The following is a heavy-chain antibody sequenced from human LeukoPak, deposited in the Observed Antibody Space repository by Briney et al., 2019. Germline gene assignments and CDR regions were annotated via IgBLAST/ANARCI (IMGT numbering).Heavy chain of an antibody. V-gene: IGHV3-64*01. J-gene: IGHJ5*02. CDR3: ARAPGVTTNWFDP. Sequence: PGGSLRLSCAASGFTFSSYAMHWVRQAPGKGLEYVSAISSNGGSTYYANSVKGRFTISRDNSKNTLYLQMGSLRAEDMAVYYCARAPGVTTNWFDPWGQGPLVTVS. CDR2: ISSNGGST. CDR1: GFTFSSYA. D-gene: IGHD2-21*02.